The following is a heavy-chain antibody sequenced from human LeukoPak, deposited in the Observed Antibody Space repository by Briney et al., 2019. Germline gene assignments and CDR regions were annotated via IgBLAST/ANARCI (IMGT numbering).Heavy chain of an antibody. CDR2: IRYDGSNK. V-gene: IGHV3-30*02. CDR3: AKDIWAIAVAEPFDC. Sequence: GGSLRLSCAASGFTFSSYGMHWVRQAPGKGLEWVAFIRYDGSNKYYADSVKGRFTISRDNSKNTLYLQMNSLRAEDTAVYYCAKDIWAIAVAEPFDCWGQGTLVTVSS. J-gene: IGHJ4*02. CDR1: GFTFSSYG. D-gene: IGHD6-19*01.